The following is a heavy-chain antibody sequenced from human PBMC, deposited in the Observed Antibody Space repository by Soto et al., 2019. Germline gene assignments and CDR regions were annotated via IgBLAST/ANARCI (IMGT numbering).Heavy chain of an antibody. J-gene: IGHJ5*02. Sequence: SETLSLTCTISGGSFGTNYWSWIRQAPGKGLEWIGYTYYTGSTKYNPSLKSRATISVDTSKNQFSLTLNSATTADTAVYYCATDSAGRGPFDPWGQGILVTVSS. V-gene: IGHV4-59*13. CDR1: GGSFGTNY. D-gene: IGHD3-10*01. CDR2: TYYTGST. CDR3: ATDSAGRGPFDP.